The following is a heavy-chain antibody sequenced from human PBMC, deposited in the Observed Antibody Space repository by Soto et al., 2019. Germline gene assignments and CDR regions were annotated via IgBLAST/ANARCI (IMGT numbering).Heavy chain of an antibody. CDR1: GGTFRNSA. CDR3: ARDNDRPQLGGNYYYIFDV. V-gene: IGHV1-69*12. CDR2: IMPIFRTP. Sequence: QVQLEQSGAEVKKPGSSVKVSCKASGGTFRNSAISWVRQAPGQGLEWMGGIMPIFRTPDYAQKFQGRVTITADESTSTAYMELSGLRSDDTAVYYCARDNDRPQLGGNYYYIFDVWGQGTTVTVSS. J-gene: IGHJ6*02. D-gene: IGHD1-1*01.